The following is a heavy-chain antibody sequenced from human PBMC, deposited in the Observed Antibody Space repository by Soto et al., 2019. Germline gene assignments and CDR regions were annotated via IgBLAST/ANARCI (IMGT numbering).Heavy chain of an antibody. CDR2: ISGSGGST. V-gene: IGHV3-23*01. J-gene: IGHJ4*02. Sequence: EVQLLESGGGLVQPGGSLRLSCAASGLTFSSYAMSWVRQAPGKGLEWVSVISGSGGSTYYADSVKGRFTISRDNSKNTLYLQMNSLRAEDTAVYYCAKRAWGYCYFDYWGQGTLVTVSS. CDR3: AKRAWGYCYFDY. CDR1: GLTFSSYA. D-gene: IGHD1-26*01.